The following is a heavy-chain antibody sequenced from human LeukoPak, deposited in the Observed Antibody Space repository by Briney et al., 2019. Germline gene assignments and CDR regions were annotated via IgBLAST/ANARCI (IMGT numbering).Heavy chain of an antibody. CDR3: AFSVGATMGFDY. D-gene: IGHD1-26*01. CDR1: GYTFTGYY. CDR2: INPNSGGT. Sequence: ASVTVSCTASGYTFTGYYMHWVRQAPGQGLEWMGWINPNSGGTNYAQKFQGRVTMTRDTSISTAYMEPSRLRSDDTAVYYCAFSVGATMGFDYWGQGTLVTVSS. J-gene: IGHJ4*02. V-gene: IGHV1-2*02.